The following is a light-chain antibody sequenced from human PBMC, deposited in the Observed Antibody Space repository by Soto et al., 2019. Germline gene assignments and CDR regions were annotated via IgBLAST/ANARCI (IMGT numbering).Light chain of an antibody. V-gene: IGKV3-20*01. Sequence: IVLTQSPGTLSLSPGERATLSCRASQSVSSSYLAWYQQKPGHPPRLLIYGASNRATGIPDRFSGSGSGTDFTLTISSLQPEDFATYYCQQLNSYPSTFGQGTRLEI. CDR3: QQLNSYPST. CDR1: QSVSSSY. CDR2: GAS. J-gene: IGKJ5*01.